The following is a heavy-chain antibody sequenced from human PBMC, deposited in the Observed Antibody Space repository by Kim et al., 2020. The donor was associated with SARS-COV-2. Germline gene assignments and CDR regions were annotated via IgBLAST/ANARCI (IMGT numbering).Heavy chain of an antibody. D-gene: IGHD3-3*01. J-gene: IGHJ6*03. CDR1: GFTFSSYS. CDR3: ARDGQFLELLSPWYYYYYMDV. CDR2: ISSSSSYI. Sequence: GGSLRLSCAASGFTFSSYSMNWVRQAPGKGLEWVSPISSSSSYIYYADSVKGRFTISRDNAKNSLYLQMNSLRAEDTAVYYCARDGQFLELLSPWYYYYYMDVWGKGTTVTVSS. V-gene: IGHV3-21*01.